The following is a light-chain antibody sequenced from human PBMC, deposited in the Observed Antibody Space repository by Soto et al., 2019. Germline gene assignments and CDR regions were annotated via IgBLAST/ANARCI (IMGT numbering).Light chain of an antibody. CDR1: QSISSC. V-gene: IGKV1-39*01. Sequence: DIQMTQSPSSLSASVGDRVTITCRASQSISSCLNWYQQKPGKAPKLLIYAASSLQSGVPSRFSGSGSGTDFTLTISSLQREDIATYYCQQNYGTPLTFGGGTKVEIK. J-gene: IGKJ4*01. CDR3: QQNYGTPLT. CDR2: AAS.